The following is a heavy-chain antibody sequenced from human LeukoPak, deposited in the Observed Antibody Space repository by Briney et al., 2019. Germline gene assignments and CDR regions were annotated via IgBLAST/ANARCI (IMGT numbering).Heavy chain of an antibody. V-gene: IGHV6-1*01. D-gene: IGHD3-22*01. CDR2: TYYRSKWYN. CDR1: GDSVSSNSAA. J-gene: IGHJ3*02. CDR3: AREDPSYYYDSSGYHDAFDI. Sequence: SQTLSLTCAISGDSVSSNSAAWNWIRQSPSRGLEWLGRTYYRSKWYNDYAVSVKSRITINPDTSKNRFSLQLNSVTPEDTAVYYCAREDPSYYYDSSGYHDAFDIWGQGTMVTVSS.